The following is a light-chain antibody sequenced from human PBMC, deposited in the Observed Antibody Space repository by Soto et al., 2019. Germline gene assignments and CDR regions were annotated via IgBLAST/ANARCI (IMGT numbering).Light chain of an antibody. V-gene: IGLV2-14*01. CDR3: SSYSISTAYL. CDR2: EVN. Sequence: QSALTQPGSVSGSPGQSITISCTGTSSDVGGYDYVSWYQLHPGKAPKLMVFEVNNRPSGVSYRFSGSKSGNTASLTISGLQAEDDADYFCSSYSISTAYLFGTGTKLTVL. J-gene: IGLJ1*01. CDR1: SSDVGGYDY.